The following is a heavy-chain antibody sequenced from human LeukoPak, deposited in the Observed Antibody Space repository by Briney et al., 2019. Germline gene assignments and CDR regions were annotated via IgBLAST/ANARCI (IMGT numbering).Heavy chain of an antibody. D-gene: IGHD4-17*01. CDR3: ARADYGDYQFDY. Sequence: SVKVSCKASGGTFSSYAISWVRQAPGQGLEWMGGIIPIFGTADYAQKFQGRVTITADESTSTAYMELSSLRSEDTAVYYCARADYGDYQFDYWGQGTLVTVSS. CDR2: IIPIFGTA. V-gene: IGHV1-69*13. CDR1: GGTFSSYA. J-gene: IGHJ4*02.